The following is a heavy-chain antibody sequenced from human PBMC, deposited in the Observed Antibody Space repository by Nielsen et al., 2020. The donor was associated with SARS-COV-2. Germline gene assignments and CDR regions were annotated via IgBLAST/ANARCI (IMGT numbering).Heavy chain of an antibody. Sequence: ASVKVSCKVSGYTLTTLSMYWVRQAPGKGLEWLGNFDPEDGEKIYAQQFLGRIIITEDTSTDTAYMELSSLTSEDTAVYYCATALLTWGQGTLVTVSS. V-gene: IGHV1-24*01. CDR1: GYTLTTLS. CDR3: ATALLT. CDR2: FDPEDGEK. J-gene: IGHJ5*02.